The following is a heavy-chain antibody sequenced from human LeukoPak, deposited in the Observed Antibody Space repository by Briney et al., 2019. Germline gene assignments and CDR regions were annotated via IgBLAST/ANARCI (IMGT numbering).Heavy chain of an antibody. J-gene: IGHJ1*01. CDR1: GFTFSSFE. CDR3: ARVSGEQITPAEYFQH. Sequence: GGSLRLSCAASGFTFSSFEMNWVRQAPGKGLEWVSYISISGSTIYYADSVKGRFTISRDNAKNSLHLKMDSLRAEATAVYYCARVSGEQITPAEYFQHWGQGTLVTVSS. D-gene: IGHD1/OR15-1a*01. V-gene: IGHV3-48*03. CDR2: ISISGSTI.